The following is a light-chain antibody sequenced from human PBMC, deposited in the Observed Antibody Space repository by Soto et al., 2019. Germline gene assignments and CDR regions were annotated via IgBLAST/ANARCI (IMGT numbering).Light chain of an antibody. CDR2: DVS. CDR1: SSDVGGYNY. V-gene: IGLV2-14*01. CDR3: RSYARSSTVV. Sequence: QSALTQPASVSGSPGQSITISCTGTSSDVGGYNYVSWYQQHPGKAHKLMIHDVSNPPSRVSSRFSGYRSGNTASLIISGLHAEDEGYYCCRSYARSSTVVFGGGTTLTVL. J-gene: IGLJ2*01.